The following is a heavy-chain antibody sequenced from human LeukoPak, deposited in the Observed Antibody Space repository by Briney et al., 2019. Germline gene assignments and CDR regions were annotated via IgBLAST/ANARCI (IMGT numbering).Heavy chain of an antibody. V-gene: IGHV3-30*02. Sequence: GGSLRLSCAASGFTFSSYGMHWVRQAPGKGLEWVAFIRYDGSNKYYADSVKGRFTISRDNSKNTLYLQMNSLRAEDTAVYYCAKDRGYYYGSGSYSDYCGQGTLVTVSS. CDR2: IRYDGSNK. CDR3: AKDRGYYYGSGSYSDY. D-gene: IGHD3-10*01. CDR1: GFTFSSYG. J-gene: IGHJ4*02.